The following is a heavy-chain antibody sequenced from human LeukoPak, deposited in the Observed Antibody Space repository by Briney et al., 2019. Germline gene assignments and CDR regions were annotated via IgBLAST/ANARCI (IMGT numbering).Heavy chain of an antibody. J-gene: IGHJ4*02. D-gene: IGHD2-15*01. V-gene: IGHV4-59*01. CDR2: IYYSGST. CDR1: GGSIRSYY. Sequence: KTSETLSLTCTVSGGSIRSYYWSRVRQPPGKGLEWIGYIYYSGSTNYNPSLKSRVTISVDTSKNQFSLKLSSVTAADTAVYYCARGKGSPTPFDYWGQGTLVTVSS. CDR3: ARGKGSPTPFDY.